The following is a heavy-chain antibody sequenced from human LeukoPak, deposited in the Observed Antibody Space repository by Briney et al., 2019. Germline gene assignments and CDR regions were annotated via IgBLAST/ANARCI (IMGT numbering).Heavy chain of an antibody. CDR1: RFTFSSYS. CDR2: ISGSGGST. CDR3: AKASGSSSWPIDY. D-gene: IGHD6-13*01. V-gene: IGHV3-23*01. Sequence: GESLRLSCAASRFTFSSYSLNWVRQAPGKGLEWVSAISGSGGSTYYADSVKGRFTISRDNSKNTLYLQMNSLRAEDTAVYYCAKASGSSSWPIDYWGQGTLVTVSS. J-gene: IGHJ4*02.